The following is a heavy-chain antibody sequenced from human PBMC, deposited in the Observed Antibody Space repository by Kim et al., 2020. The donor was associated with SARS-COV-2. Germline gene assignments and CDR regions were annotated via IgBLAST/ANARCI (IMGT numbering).Heavy chain of an antibody. CDR2: IKQDGSEK. Sequence: GGSLRLSCAASGFTFSSYWMSWVRQAPGKGLEWVANIKQDGSEKYYVDSVKGRFTISRDNAKNSLYLQMNSLRAEDTAVYYCARVSGSYHAARAIYNDYWGQGTLVTVSS. J-gene: IGHJ4*02. CDR3: ARVSGSYHAARAIYNDY. V-gene: IGHV3-7*03. D-gene: IGHD3-10*01. CDR1: GFTFSSYW.